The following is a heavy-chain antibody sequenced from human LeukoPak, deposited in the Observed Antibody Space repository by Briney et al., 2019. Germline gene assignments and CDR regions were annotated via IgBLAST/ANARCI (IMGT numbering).Heavy chain of an antibody. Sequence: GGSLRLSCAASGFTVSVSYMSWVRQAPGKGLEWVSVIYSGGSTYYADSVKGRFTISRDNSKNTLYLQMNSLRAEDTAVYYCAREGYYDSSGFSPWWYFDYWGQGTLVTVSS. CDR3: AREGYYDSSGFSPWWYFDY. CDR1: GFTVSVSY. J-gene: IGHJ4*02. V-gene: IGHV3-66*01. CDR2: IYSGGST. D-gene: IGHD3-22*01.